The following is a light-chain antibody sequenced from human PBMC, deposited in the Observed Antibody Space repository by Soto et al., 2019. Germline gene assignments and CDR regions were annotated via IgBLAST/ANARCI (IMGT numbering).Light chain of an antibody. CDR3: HQRQSWPRT. CDR1: QYINTR. V-gene: IGKV3-11*01. CDR2: QTS. Sequence: IVLTHSPATLSSFPGYRFTLYFRASQYINTRLAWYQHRHGQAPRLLIYQTSIRAAGIPARFSASGTGTDFTLTISDVQPEDFAVYYCHQRQSWPRTFGQGTKVDIK. J-gene: IGKJ1*01.